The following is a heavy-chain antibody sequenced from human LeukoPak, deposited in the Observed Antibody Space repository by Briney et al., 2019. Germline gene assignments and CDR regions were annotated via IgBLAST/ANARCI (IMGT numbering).Heavy chain of an antibody. D-gene: IGHD4/OR15-4a*01. CDR1: GFTFSNYP. J-gene: IGHJ4*02. V-gene: IGHV3-23*01. CDR2: IDGSGGST. Sequence: GGSLRLSCAASGFTFSNYPMSWVRQAPGKGLEWVSVIDGSGGSTHYADSVKGRFTISRDNSKNTLYLQMNSLRAEGTAVYYCAKSTNYLSIDYWGQGTLVTVSS. CDR3: AKSTNYLSIDY.